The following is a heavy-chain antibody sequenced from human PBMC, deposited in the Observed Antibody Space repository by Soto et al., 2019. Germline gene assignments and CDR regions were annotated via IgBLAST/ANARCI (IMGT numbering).Heavy chain of an antibody. CDR3: ARDTNSLDL. V-gene: IGHV4-38-2*02. D-gene: IGHD2-8*01. CDR1: SYSISSGFF. J-gene: IGHJ5*02. CDR2: IYHTGDT. Sequence: SETLSVTCVVSSYSISSGFFWAWIRQPPGKGLEWVGSIYHTGDTHYNPSLRSQVSMSVDTSKNHFSLRLTYLTAADTAVYFCARDTNSLDLWGQGILVTVSS.